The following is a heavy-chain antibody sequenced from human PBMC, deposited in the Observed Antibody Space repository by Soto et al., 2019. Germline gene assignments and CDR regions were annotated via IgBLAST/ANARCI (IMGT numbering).Heavy chain of an antibody. CDR2: IYSSGTT. D-gene: IGHD3-22*01. CDR3: ARAGGYNYHFDF. Sequence: LEILSLTCTVSGGSIISDSYYWSWIRQAPGKGLEWIGYIYSSGTTNYNPSLRSRVTISIDTSNNQFSLKLRSVTTADTAVYYCARAGGYNYHFDFWGQGTPVTVS. J-gene: IGHJ4*02. V-gene: IGHV4-61*01. CDR1: GGSIISDSYY.